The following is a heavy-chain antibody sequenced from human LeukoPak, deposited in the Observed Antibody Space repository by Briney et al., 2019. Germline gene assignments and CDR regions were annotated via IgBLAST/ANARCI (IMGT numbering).Heavy chain of an antibody. CDR1: GGSFRGYY. V-gene: IGHV4-34*01. D-gene: IGHD6-19*01. CDR2: INHSGST. J-gene: IGHJ6*03. Sequence: SETLSLTCAVYGGSFRGYYWSWIRQPPGKGLEWIGEINHSGSTNYNPSLKSRVTISVDTSKNQFSLKLSSVTAADTAVYYCARGPLISSGWYVPPYYYYYMDVWGKGTTVTVSS. CDR3: ARGPLISSGWYVPPYYYYYMDV.